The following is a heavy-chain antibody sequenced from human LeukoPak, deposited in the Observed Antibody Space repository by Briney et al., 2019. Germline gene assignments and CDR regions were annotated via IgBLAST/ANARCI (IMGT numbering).Heavy chain of an antibody. CDR2: ISGSGGST. V-gene: IGHV3-23*01. CDR3: AKLGRYYYGSGSPYYFDY. CDR1: GFTFSSYA. J-gene: IGHJ4*02. Sequence: PGGSLRLSCAASGFTFSSYAMSWVRQAPGKGLEWVSAISGSGGSTYYADSVKGRFTISRDNSKNTLYLQMNSLRAEDTAVYYCAKLGRYYYGSGSPYYFDYWGQGTLDTVSS. D-gene: IGHD3-10*01.